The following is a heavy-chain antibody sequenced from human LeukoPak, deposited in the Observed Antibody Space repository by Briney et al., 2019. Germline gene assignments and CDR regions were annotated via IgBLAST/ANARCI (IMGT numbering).Heavy chain of an antibody. Sequence: GGSLRLSCAASGFTFNTFNMNWVRQAPGKGLEWVSSIASGGDYIYYADSVKGRFTTSRDNAKNSLSLQLNSLRVEDTAIYYCARGHYDVLAASYKWTPDYWGQGTLVTVSS. D-gene: IGHD3-9*01. J-gene: IGHJ4*02. V-gene: IGHV3-21*01. CDR3: ARGHYDVLAASYKWTPDY. CDR1: GFTFNTFN. CDR2: IASGGDYI.